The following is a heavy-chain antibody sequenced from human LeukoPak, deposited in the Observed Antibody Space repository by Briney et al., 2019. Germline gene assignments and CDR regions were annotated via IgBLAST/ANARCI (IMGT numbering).Heavy chain of an antibody. CDR1: GGSISSGSYY. Sequence: SETLSLTCTVSGGSISSGSYYWSWIRQPAGKGLEWIGRIYTSGSTNYNPSLKSRVTISVDTSKNQFSLKLSSVTAADTAVYYCARTVIVGATTWFDPWGQGTLVTVSS. V-gene: IGHV4-61*02. CDR2: IYTSGST. D-gene: IGHD1-26*01. J-gene: IGHJ5*02. CDR3: ARTVIVGATTWFDP.